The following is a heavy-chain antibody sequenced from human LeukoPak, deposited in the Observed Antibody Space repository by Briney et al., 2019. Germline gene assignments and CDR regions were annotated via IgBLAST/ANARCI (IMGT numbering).Heavy chain of an antibody. V-gene: IGHV1-2*02. CDR2: INPNSGGT. Sequence: ASVKVSCKASGYTFTGYYMHWVRQAPGQGLEWVGWINPNSGGTNYAQKFQGRVTMTRDTSISTAYMELSRLRSDDTAVYYCARDQGYYYDSSGYYSSFDYWGQGTLVTVSS. CDR3: ARDQGYYYDSSGYYSSFDY. CDR1: GYTFTGYY. J-gene: IGHJ4*02. D-gene: IGHD3-22*01.